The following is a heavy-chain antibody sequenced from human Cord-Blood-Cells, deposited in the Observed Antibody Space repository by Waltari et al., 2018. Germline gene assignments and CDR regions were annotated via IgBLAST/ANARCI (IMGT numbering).Heavy chain of an antibody. D-gene: IGHD6-6*01. Sequence: QVQLVESGGGVVQPGRSLRLSCAASGFTFSSYGMHWVRQAPGKGLEGVAVIWYDGSNKYYADPVKGRFTISRDNSKNTLYLQMNSLRAEDTAVYYCARDQGYSSSSCWFDPWGQGTLVTVSS. V-gene: IGHV3-33*01. CDR2: IWYDGSNK. CDR3: ARDQGYSSSSCWFDP. J-gene: IGHJ5*02. CDR1: GFTFSSYG.